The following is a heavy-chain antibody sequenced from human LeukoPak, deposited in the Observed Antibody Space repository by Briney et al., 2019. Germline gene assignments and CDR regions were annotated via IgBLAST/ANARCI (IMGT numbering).Heavy chain of an antibody. Sequence: GGSLRLSCAASGFTFSNAWMSWVRQAPGKGLEWVGRIKSNSDGGTTDYAAPVKGRFTISRDDSKNTLYLQMNSLKTEDTAVYYCTTDFARTYYDILTGYYSGRYWGQGTLVTVSS. J-gene: IGHJ4*02. D-gene: IGHD3-9*01. CDR1: GFTFSNAW. CDR2: IKSNSDGGTT. CDR3: TTDFARTYYDILTGYYSGRY. V-gene: IGHV3-15*01.